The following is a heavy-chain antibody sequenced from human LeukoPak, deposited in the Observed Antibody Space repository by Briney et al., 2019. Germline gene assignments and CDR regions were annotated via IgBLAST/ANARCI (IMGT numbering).Heavy chain of an antibody. V-gene: IGHV3-21*01. D-gene: IGHD6-19*01. CDR1: GFTFSSYS. Sequence: GGSLRLSCAASGFTFSSYSMNWVRQAPGRGLGWVSSISSSSSYIYYADSVKGRFTISRDNAKNTLYLQMNSLRAEDTAVYYCARDLDTEYSSGWLRFGDAFDIWGQGTMVTVSS. J-gene: IGHJ3*02. CDR2: ISSSSSYI. CDR3: ARDLDTEYSSGWLRFGDAFDI.